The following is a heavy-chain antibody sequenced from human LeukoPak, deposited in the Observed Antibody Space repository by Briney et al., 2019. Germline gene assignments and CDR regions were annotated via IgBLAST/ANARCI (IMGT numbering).Heavy chain of an antibody. D-gene: IGHD3-10*01. CDR2: IWYDGSNK. CDR3: ASLWFGDGHFDY. V-gene: IGHV3-33*01. CDR1: GFTFSSYG. J-gene: IGHJ4*02. Sequence: PGGSLRLSCAASGFTFSSYGMHWVRQAPGKGLEWVAVIWYDGSNKYYADSVKGRFTISRHNSKNTLYLQMNSLRAEDTAVYYCASLWFGDGHFDYWGQGTLVTVSS.